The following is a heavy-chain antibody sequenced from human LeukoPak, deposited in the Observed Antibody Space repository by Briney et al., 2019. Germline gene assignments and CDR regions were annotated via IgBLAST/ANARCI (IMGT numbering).Heavy chain of an antibody. D-gene: IGHD6-6*01. CDR3: AKDVRIAARQAANYFDY. Sequence: GGSLRLSCAASGFTVRSNYMSWVRQAPGKGLEWVSIIYSGGSTYYADSVKGRFTISRDNSKNTLYLQMNSLRVEDTAVYYCAKDVRIAARQAANYFDYWGQGTLVTVSS. CDR2: IYSGGST. V-gene: IGHV3-66*02. J-gene: IGHJ4*02. CDR1: GFTVRSNY.